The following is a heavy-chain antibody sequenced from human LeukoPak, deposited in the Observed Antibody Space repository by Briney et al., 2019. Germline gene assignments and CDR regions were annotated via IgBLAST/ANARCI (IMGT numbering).Heavy chain of an antibody. J-gene: IGHJ4*02. CDR2: INSDGSST. CDR3: AAGGSWYYNY. CDR1: GFTFTSYW. D-gene: IGHD6-13*01. V-gene: IGHV3-74*01. Sequence: GGSLRLSCAASGFTFTSYWMHWVRQAPGKGLVWVSRINSDGSSTSYADSVKGRFTISRDNAKNSLYLQMDSLRAEDTAVYYCAAGGSWYYNYWGQGTLVTVSS.